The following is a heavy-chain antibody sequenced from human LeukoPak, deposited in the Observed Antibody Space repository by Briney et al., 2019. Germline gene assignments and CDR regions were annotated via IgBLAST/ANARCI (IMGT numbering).Heavy chain of an antibody. V-gene: IGHV3-53*01. Sequence: GGSLRLSCAASGFTVSSNYMSWVRQAPGKGLEWVSVIYSGGDTYYADSVKGRFTISRDNSKNTLYLQMNTLRAEDTAVYYCARASGYSGYDPFDYWGQGTMVTVSS. CDR1: GFTVSSNY. D-gene: IGHD5-12*01. CDR2: IYSGGDT. J-gene: IGHJ4*02. CDR3: ARASGYSGYDPFDY.